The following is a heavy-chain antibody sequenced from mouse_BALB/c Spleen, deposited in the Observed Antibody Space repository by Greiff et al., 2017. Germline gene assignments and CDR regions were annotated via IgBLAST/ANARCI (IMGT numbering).Heavy chain of an antibody. V-gene: IGHV1-31*01. CDR1: GYSFTGYY. CDR3: ARTWDVDYAMDY. J-gene: IGHJ4*01. D-gene: IGHD4-1*01. CDR2: INPYNGAT. Sequence: QLQQSGPELVKPGASVKISCKASGYSFTGYYMHWVKQSHVKSLEWIGRINPYNGATSYNQNFKDKASLTVDKSSSTAYMELHSLTSEDSAVYYCARTWDVDYAMDYWGQGTSVTVSS.